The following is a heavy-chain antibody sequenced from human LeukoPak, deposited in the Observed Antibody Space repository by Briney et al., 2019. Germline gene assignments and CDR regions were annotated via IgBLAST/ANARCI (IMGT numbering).Heavy chain of an antibody. D-gene: IGHD3-22*01. J-gene: IGHJ4*02. CDR2: IIPILGIA. V-gene: IGHV1-69*04. CDR3: ARATDSSGYVFDY. Sequence: SVKVSCKASGGTFSSYAISWVRQAPGQGLEWMGRIIPILGIANYAQKFQGRVTITADKSTSTAYMELSSLRSEDTAVYYCARATDSSGYVFDYWGQGTLVTVSS. CDR1: GGTFSSYA.